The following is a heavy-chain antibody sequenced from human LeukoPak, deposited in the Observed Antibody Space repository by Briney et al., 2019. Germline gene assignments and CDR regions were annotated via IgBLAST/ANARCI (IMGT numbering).Heavy chain of an antibody. V-gene: IGHV3-30*18. CDR1: GCTFSSYG. CDR3: AKDPGRFVVVPAAIDY. CDR2: ISYDGSNK. D-gene: IGHD2-2*02. J-gene: IGHJ4*02. Sequence: GGSLRLPCTASGCTFSSYGMHWARDARGKGVEGVADISYDGSNKYYVDSVKGRFTIPRDNSKNTVYLQMNSLRAEDTAVYYCAKDPGRFVVVPAAIDYWGQGTLVTVAS.